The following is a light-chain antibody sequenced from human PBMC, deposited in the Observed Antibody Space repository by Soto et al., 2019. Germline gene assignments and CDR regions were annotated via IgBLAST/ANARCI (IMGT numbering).Light chain of an antibody. CDR3: QQSYSTPEAWT. V-gene: IGKV1-39*01. CDR1: QSISSY. Sequence: DIQMTQSPSSLSASVGDRVTITCRASQSISSYLNWYQQKPGKAPKLLIYAASSLQSGVPSRFSGSGSGTDSTLTISSLQPEDFATYYCQQSYSTPEAWTFGQGTKVDIK. J-gene: IGKJ1*01. CDR2: AAS.